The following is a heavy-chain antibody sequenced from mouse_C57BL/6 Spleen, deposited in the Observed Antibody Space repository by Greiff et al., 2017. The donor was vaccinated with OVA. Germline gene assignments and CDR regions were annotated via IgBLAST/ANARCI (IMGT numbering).Heavy chain of an antibody. CDR1: GFTFSDYG. CDR3: ATYYSNYGGAMDY. CDR2: ISSGSSTI. J-gene: IGHJ4*01. Sequence: EVQRVESGGGLVKPGGSLKLSCAASGFTFSDYGMHWVRQAPEKGLEWVAYISSGSSTIYYADTVKGRFTISRDNAKNTLFLQMTSLRSEDTAMYYCATYYSNYGGAMDYWGQGTSVTVFS. D-gene: IGHD2-5*01. V-gene: IGHV5-17*01.